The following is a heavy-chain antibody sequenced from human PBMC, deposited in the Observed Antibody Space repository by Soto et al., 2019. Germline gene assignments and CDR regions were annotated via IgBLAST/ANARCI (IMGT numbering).Heavy chain of an antibody. CDR3: ARGPQYYDSGNPSWSKSD. Sequence: APVKVSCKPSGYTFSNYGITWVRQAPAQGLEWMGWISPHTGNPNYAQQLQGRVTMTTDTSTSTVYMEMRSLRSDDTAVYYCARGPQYYDSGNPSWSKSDWGQGTLVTVSS. CDR2: ISPHTGNP. CDR1: GYTFSNYG. J-gene: IGHJ4*02. D-gene: IGHD3-10*01. V-gene: IGHV1-18*04.